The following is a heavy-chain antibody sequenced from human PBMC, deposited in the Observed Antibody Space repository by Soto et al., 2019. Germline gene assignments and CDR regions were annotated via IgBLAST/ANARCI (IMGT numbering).Heavy chain of an antibody. CDR1: GFSLSSSTVG. CDR2: IYWDGDK. CDR3: ARLMITYGGVVADDAFDF. D-gene: IGHD3-16*02. Sequence: QITLTESGPTLVNPTQTLTLTCTFSGFSLSSSTVGVAWIRQPPGKALEWLAVIYWDGDKRYSPSLRSRLTITKDTSKNQVVLTRTNVDPVDTATYFCARLMITYGGVVADDAFDFWGQGTLVTIS. J-gene: IGHJ3*01. V-gene: IGHV2-5*02.